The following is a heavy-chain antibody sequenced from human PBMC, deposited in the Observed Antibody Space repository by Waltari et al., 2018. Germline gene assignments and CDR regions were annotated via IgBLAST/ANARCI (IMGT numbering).Heavy chain of an antibody. V-gene: IGHV1-2*02. Sequence: VQLVQSGADVKKPGASMNVSCMTSGYTFTDYHMHWVRQAPGQGLEWMGWINPKTGGTNYAQNFRGRVTMTRDTSSSTAFLEMTSLSFGETAVYYCASSATYWGEFFEHWGQGSLITVSS. CDR2: INPKTGGT. CDR1: GYTFTDYH. D-gene: IGHD7-27*01. CDR3: ASSATYWGEFFEH. J-gene: IGHJ4*02.